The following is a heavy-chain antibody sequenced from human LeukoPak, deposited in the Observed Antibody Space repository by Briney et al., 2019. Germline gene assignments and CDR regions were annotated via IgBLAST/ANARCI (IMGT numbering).Heavy chain of an antibody. CDR1: GFTFSSYA. J-gene: IGHJ4*02. Sequence: PGGSLRLSCAASGFTFSSYAMSWVRQAPGKGLEWVSAISGSGGSTYYADSVKGRFTISRDNSKNTLYLQMNSLRAEDTAVYYCAKVVGGNSSSWLDYWGQGTLVTVSS. D-gene: IGHD6-6*01. CDR2: ISGSGGST. CDR3: AKVVGGNSSSWLDY. V-gene: IGHV3-23*01.